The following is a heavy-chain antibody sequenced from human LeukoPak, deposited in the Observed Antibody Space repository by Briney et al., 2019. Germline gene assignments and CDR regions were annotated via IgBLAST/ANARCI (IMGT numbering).Heavy chain of an antibody. J-gene: IGHJ4*02. CDR1: GFTFSSYG. CDR2: IRYDGSNK. Sequence: GGSLRLSCAASGFTFSSYGMHWVRQAPGKGLEWVAFIRYDGSNKYYADSVKDRFTISRDNSKNTLYLQVNSLRAEDTAVYYCAKGNGFDYWGQGTLVTVSS. D-gene: IGHD4-11*01. CDR3: AKGNGFDY. V-gene: IGHV3-30*02.